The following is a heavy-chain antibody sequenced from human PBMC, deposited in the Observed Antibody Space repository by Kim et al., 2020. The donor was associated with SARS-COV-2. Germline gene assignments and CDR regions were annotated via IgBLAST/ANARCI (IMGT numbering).Heavy chain of an antibody. CDR1: GFTFSNAW. CDR3: TTDGDIVVVPAARADAFDI. V-gene: IGHV3-15*01. Sequence: GGSLRLSCAASGFTFSNAWMSWVRQAPGKGLEWVGRIKSKTDGGTTDYAAPVKGRFTISRDDSKNTLYLQMNSLKTEDTAVYYCTTDGDIVVVPAARADAFDIWGQGTMVTVSS. J-gene: IGHJ3*02. CDR2: IKSKTDGGTT. D-gene: IGHD2-2*01.